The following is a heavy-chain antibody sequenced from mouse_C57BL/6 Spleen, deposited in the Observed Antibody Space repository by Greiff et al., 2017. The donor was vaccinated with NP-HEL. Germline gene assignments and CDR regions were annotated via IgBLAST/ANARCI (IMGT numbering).Heavy chain of an antibody. CDR3: ARSGLYGNYFDY. Sequence: VQLQQPGAELVKPGASVKLSCKASGYTFTSYWMQWVKQRPGQGLEWIGEIDPSDSYTNYNQKFKGKATLTVDTSSSTAYMQLSSLTSEDSAVYYCARSGLYGNYFDYWGQGTTLTVSS. J-gene: IGHJ2*01. CDR2: IDPSDSYT. D-gene: IGHD2-1*01. CDR1: GYTFTSYW. V-gene: IGHV1-50*01.